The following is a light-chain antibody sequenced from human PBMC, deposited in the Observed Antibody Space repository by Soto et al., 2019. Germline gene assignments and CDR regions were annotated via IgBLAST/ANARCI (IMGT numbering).Light chain of an antibody. J-gene: IGKJ1*01. CDR3: QHYSSDGT. CDR1: QSISSW. CDR2: RAS. V-gene: IGKV1-5*03. Sequence: DIQMTQSPSTLSASIGDRATITCRASQSISSWLAWYQQKPGKVPTLLIYRASTLEGGVPSRISGSGSGTEFTLTSNSLQPDDFANYYCQHYSSDGTFGQGTKVEIK.